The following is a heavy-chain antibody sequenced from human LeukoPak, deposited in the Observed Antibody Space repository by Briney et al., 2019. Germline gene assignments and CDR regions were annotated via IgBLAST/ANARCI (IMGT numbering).Heavy chain of an antibody. D-gene: IGHD5-12*01. CDR2: INSDWSSI. CDR1: GFTFGSYW. J-gene: IGHJ4*02. CDR3: VREGRVSGYDFDY. Sequence: GGSLRLSCAASGFTFGSYWMHWVRQAPGKGLMWVSRINSDWSSITYADSVKGRFTISRDNAKNTLYLQMNSLVQDTAVYYCVREGRVSGYDFDYWGQGDLVTVSS. V-gene: IGHV3-74*03.